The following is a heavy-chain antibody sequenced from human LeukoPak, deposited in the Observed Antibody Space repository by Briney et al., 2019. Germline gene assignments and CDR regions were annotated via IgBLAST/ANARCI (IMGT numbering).Heavy chain of an antibody. J-gene: IGHJ4*02. V-gene: IGHV4-4*02. CDR2: IYHSGST. D-gene: IGHD7-27*01. CDR3: ARVLDWGVYFEY. CDR1: GGSISCSNW. Sequence: SETLSLTCAVSGGSISCSNWWSWVRQPPGKGLEWIGEIYHSGSTNYNPSLRSRVTISVDKSKNQFSLKLSSVTAADTAVYYCARVLDWGVYFEYWGQGTLVSVSS.